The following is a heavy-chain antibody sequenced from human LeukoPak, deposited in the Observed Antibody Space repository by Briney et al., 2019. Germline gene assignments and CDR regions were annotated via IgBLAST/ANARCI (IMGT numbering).Heavy chain of an antibody. D-gene: IGHD6-13*01. J-gene: IGHJ4*02. CDR3: ARRSSIAAAGYFDY. CDR2: IYYSGST. CDR1: GGSISSYY. V-gene: IGHV4-59*01. Sequence: SETLSLTCTVSGGSISSYYWSWIRQPPGKGLEWIGYIYYSGSTSYNPSLKSRVTISVDTSKNQFSLKLSSVTAADTAVYYCARRSSIAAAGYFDYWGQGTLVTVSS.